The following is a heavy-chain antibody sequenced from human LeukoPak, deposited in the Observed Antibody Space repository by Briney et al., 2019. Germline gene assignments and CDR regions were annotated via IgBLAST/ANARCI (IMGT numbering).Heavy chain of an antibody. J-gene: IGHJ4*02. CDR3: ARDPYGSGSYYYDY. D-gene: IGHD3-10*01. Sequence: GGSLRLSCAASGFTFSSYSMNWVRQAPGKGLEWVSFISSSSGTIYYADSVKGRFTISRDNAKNSLYLQMNSLRAEDTAVYYCARDPYGSGSYYYDYWGKGTLVTVSS. V-gene: IGHV3-48*01. CDR2: ISSSSGTI. CDR1: GFTFSSYS.